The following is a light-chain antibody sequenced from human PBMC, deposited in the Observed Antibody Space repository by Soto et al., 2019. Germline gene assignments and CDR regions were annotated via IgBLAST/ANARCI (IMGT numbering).Light chain of an antibody. CDR2: GAY. CDR3: QQGHNWPLT. J-gene: IGKJ2*01. V-gene: IGKV3-15*01. CDR1: QSINSE. Sequence: EILMTQSPATLSLSPGERAALSCRASQSINSELAWYQQKPGQPPRLLIYGAYTRATGVPARFTGSESGSEFTLTSSGLQSEDFAVYYCQQGHNWPLTFGQGTRLEI.